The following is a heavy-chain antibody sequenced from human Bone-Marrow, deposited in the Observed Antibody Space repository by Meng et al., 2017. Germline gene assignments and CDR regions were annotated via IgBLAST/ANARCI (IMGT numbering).Heavy chain of an antibody. Sequence: GESLKISCAASGFTFSSYAMHWVRQAPGKGLEWVAVISYDGSNKYYADSVKGRFTISRDNSKNTLYLQINSLRAEDTAVYYCARVGYYDSSNYYAYFQHWGQGTLVTVSS. CDR3: ARVGYYDSSNYYAYFQH. CDR1: GFTFSSYA. D-gene: IGHD3-22*01. V-gene: IGHV3-30*04. J-gene: IGHJ1*01. CDR2: ISYDGSNK.